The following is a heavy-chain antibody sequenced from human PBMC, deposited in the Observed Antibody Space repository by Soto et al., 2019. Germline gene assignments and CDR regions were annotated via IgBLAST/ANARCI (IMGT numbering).Heavy chain of an antibody. CDR1: SGSISSSNW. J-gene: IGHJ5*02. CDR3: ARGARDFWSGYYTGWFDP. V-gene: IGHV4-4*02. D-gene: IGHD3-3*01. CDR2: IYHSGST. Sequence: SETLSLTCAVSSGSISSSNWWSWVRQPPGKGLEWIGEIYHSGSTNYNPSLKSRVTISVDKSKNQFSLKLSSVTAADTAVYYCARGARDFWSGYYTGWFDPWGQGTLVTVSS.